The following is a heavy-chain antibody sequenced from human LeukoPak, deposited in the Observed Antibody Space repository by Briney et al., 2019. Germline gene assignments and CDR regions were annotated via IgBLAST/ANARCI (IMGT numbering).Heavy chain of an antibody. V-gene: IGHV1-18*01. CDR2: ISVYNGNS. J-gene: IGHJ4*02. Sequence: ASVKVSCKASGYTFATYGVTWVRQAPGQGLEWMGWISVYNGNSNYARKIQDRVTLTTDKSTNTAYMELRTLRSDDTGVYYCVRDSPTYRPHSASRDHWGQGTLVTVSS. CDR1: GYTFATYG. D-gene: IGHD3-10*01. CDR3: VRDSPTYRPHSASRDH.